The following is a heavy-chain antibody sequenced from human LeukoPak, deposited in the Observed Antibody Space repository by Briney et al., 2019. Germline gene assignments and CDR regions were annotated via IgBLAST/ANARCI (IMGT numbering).Heavy chain of an antibody. CDR3: AKTVIDTTHFDC. V-gene: IGHV3-23*01. CDR2: ISGSGSST. Sequence: GGSLRLSCAASGFTFTSYAMNWVRQAPGKGLEWVSTISGSGSSTYYVDSVKGRFTISRDNSKNTLYLQMNSLRGEDTAVYYCAKTVIDTTHFDCWGQGTLVTVSP. D-gene: IGHD1-1*01. J-gene: IGHJ4*02. CDR1: GFTFTSYA.